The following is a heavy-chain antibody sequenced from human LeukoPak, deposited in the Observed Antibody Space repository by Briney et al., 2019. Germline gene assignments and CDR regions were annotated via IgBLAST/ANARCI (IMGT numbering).Heavy chain of an antibody. CDR3: TTRITMIAYLDY. J-gene: IGHJ4*02. D-gene: IGHD3-22*01. V-gene: IGHV3-15*01. CDR1: RFTLSNAW. CDR2: IKSKTDGGTT. Sequence: GGSLRLSCAASRFTLSNAWMRWVRQAPGKGLEWVGRIKSKTDGGTTDYAAPVKGRFTISRDDSKNTLYLQMNGLKTEDTAVYYCTTRITMIAYLDYWGQGALVTVSS.